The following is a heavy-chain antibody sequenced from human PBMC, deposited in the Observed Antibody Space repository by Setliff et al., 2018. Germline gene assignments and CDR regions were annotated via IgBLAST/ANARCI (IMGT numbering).Heavy chain of an antibody. CDR1: GYSFSTCW. J-gene: IGHJ5*02. D-gene: IGHD3-10*01. CDR2: IYPGDSIT. Sequence: GESLKISCKGSGYSFSTCWIGWVRQMPGKGLEWMGIIYPGDSITRYSLSFQGQVTISVDKSINTAYLQWSSLRASDTAIYYCARHPYYYGSGTYLDNNNRWFDPWGPGTLVTVSS. CDR3: ARHPYYYGSGTYLDNNNRWFDP. V-gene: IGHV5-51*01.